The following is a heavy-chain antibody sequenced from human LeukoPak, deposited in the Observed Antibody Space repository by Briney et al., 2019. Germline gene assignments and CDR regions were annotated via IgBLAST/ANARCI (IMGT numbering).Heavy chain of an antibody. D-gene: IGHD3-10*01. CDR2: ISGSGGST. Sequence: QPGGSLRLSCAASGFTFSSYAMSWVRQAPGKGLEWVSAISGSGGSTYYADSVKGRFTISRDRSKNTLYLQMNRLRVEDTAVYYCVGGDFDYWGQGALVTVSS. V-gene: IGHV3-23*01. J-gene: IGHJ4*02. CDR3: VGGDFDY. CDR1: GFTFSSYA.